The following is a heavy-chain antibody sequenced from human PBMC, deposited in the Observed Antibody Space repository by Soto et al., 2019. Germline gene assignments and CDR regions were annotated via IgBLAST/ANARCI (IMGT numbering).Heavy chain of an antibody. V-gene: IGHV4-31*02. CDR3: ASSPQWLRNLWYFDY. D-gene: IGHD5-12*01. J-gene: IGHJ4*02. CDR2: IYYSGST. CDR1: GGSISSGGYY. Sequence: PSVTLSLTWTVSGGSISSGGYYWSWIRQHPGKGLEWIGYIYYSGSTYYNPSLKSRVTISVDTSKNQFSLKLSSVTAADTAVHYCASSPQWLRNLWYFDYWGQGTLVTVSS.